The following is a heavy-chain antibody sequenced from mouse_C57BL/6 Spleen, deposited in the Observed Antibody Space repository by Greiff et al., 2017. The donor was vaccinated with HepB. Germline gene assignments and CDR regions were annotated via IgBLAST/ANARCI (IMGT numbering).Heavy chain of an antibody. CDR3: ARSKKIVATYFDY. CDR1: GYTFTSYW. D-gene: IGHD1-1*01. Sequence: VQLQQSGAELVKAGASVKMSCKASGYTFTSYWMHWVKQRLGQGLEWFAETNPTNGRTYYNEKFKSKATLTVDISSSTAYMLLSGPTFEDSAVYYYARSKKIVATYFDYWGQGTTRTVSS. CDR2: TNPTNGRT. V-gene: IGHV1S81*02. J-gene: IGHJ2*01.